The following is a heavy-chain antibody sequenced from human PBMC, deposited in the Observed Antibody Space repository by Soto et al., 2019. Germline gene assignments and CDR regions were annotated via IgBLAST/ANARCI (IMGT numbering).Heavy chain of an antibody. V-gene: IGHV4-59*01. D-gene: IGHD5-12*01. CDR1: RGSISNYY. CDR2: INDSGST. CDR3: ARGGRGTYSGYPHDS. Sequence: QVRLQESGPGLVKPSETLSLTCTVSRGSISNYYWNWIRQPPGKGLDWIGHINDSGSTNYNPPLKRRGPISLDPSKDQFALKLRSVTAADTAVYFCARGGRGTYSGYPHDSWGQGTLVTVSS. J-gene: IGHJ4*02.